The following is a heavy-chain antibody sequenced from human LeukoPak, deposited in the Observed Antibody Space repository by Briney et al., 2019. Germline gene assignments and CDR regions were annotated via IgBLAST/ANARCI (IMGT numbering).Heavy chain of an antibody. V-gene: IGHV3-23*01. D-gene: IGHD5-18*01. CDR2: ISGSGFST. J-gene: IGHJ4*02. CDR1: GFTFSSYA. CDR3: AKDGWIQLWAPYYFDY. Sequence: PGGSLRLSCAASGFTFSSYAMSWVRQAPGKGLEWVSGISGSGFSTYYADSVKGRFTISRDNSKNTLYLQMNSLRAEDTAVYYCAKDGWIQLWAPYYFDYWGQGTLVTVSS.